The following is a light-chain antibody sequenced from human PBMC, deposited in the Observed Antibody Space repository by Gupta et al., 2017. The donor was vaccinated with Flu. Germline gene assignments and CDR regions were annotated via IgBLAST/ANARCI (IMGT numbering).Light chain of an antibody. CDR3: AAWDDSLNGKV. CDR2: SND. Sequence: RVTIPCSGSSSNIGRNTENWYQQVPGTAPNLLMYSNDRRPSGVPDRFSGSKSGTSASLAISGLQAEDEADYYCAAWDDSLNGKVFGAGTRVTVL. J-gene: IGLJ1*01. V-gene: IGLV1-44*01. CDR1: SSNIGRNT.